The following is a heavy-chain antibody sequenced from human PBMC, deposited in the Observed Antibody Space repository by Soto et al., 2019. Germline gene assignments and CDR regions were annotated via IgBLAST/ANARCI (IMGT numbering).Heavy chain of an antibody. V-gene: IGHV4-4*02. CDR1: GGSITSNW. J-gene: IGHJ4*02. CDR3: ARHIAGPGTRGFDH. D-gene: IGHD2-21*01. CDR2: IFHIGSA. Sequence: QVQLQESGPGLMKPSGSLSLTCAVSGGSITSNWWSWVRQPPGKGLEWIAEIFHIGSANYNPSLMGRLTISMDKSRNHLSLTLNSVTAADTAVYYCARHIAGPGTRGFDHWGQGTLLTVSS.